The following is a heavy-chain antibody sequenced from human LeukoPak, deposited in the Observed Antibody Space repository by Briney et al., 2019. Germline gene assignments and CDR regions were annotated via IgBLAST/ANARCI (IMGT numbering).Heavy chain of an antibody. CDR1: GFIFSNYA. D-gene: IGHD3-22*01. J-gene: IGHJ4*02. V-gene: IGHV3-23*01. CDR2: IDYSGAYT. Sequence: GGSLRLSCAASGFIFSNYAMSWVRQAPGKGLEWVSTIDYSGAYTYYADSVKGRFTISRDNSKNTLYMQMNSLRAEDTAVYYCAKDVGATYYYDSSGYFDYWGQGTLVTVSS. CDR3: AKDVGATYYYDSSGYFDY.